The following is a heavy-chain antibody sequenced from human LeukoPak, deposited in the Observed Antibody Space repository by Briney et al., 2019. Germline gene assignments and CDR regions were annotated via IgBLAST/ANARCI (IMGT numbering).Heavy chain of an antibody. D-gene: IGHD5-18*01. V-gene: IGHV1-69*05. CDR3: AREVKEYSYGKHYYYYYMDV. CDR1: GYTFTSYG. J-gene: IGHJ6*03. CDR2: IIPIFGTA. Sequence: GASVKVSCKASGYTFTSYGISWVRQAPGQGLEWMGRIIPIFGTANYAQKFRGRVTITTDESTSTAYMELSSLRSEDTAVYYCAREVKEYSYGKHYYYYYMDVWGKGTTVTVSS.